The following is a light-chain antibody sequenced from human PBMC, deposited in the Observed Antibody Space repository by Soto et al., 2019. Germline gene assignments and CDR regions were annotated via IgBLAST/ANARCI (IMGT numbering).Light chain of an antibody. J-gene: IGKJ4*01. CDR2: AAS. V-gene: IGKV1-27*01. CDR1: QGIDNH. Sequence: DIQMTQSPSSLSASLGDRVTITCRASQGIDNHLAWYQQKPGKAPKLLIYAASTLHSGVPSRFTGSGSGTEFTLTISSLQPDDFATYYCQQYDIYPLTFGGGTKVDIK. CDR3: QQYDIYPLT.